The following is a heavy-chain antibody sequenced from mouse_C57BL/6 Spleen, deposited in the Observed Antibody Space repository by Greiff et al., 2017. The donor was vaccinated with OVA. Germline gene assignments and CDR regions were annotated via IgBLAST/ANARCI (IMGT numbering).Heavy chain of an antibody. CDR2: IDPSDSET. V-gene: IGHV1-52*01. D-gene: IGHD2-1*01. CDR3: ARGDGNIFAY. J-gene: IGHJ3*01. CDR1: GYTFTSYW. Sequence: QVQLKQPGAELVRPGSSVKLSCKASGYTFTSYWMHWVKQRPIQGLEWIGNIDPSDSETHYNQKFKDKATLTVDKSSSTAYMQLSSLTSEDSAVYYCARGDGNIFAYWGQGTLVTVSA.